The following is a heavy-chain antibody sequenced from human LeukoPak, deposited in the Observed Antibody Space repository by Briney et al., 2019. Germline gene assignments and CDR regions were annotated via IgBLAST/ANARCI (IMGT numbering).Heavy chain of an antibody. CDR3: AREGARVGASSDYYYYGMDV. Sequence: GGSLRLSCAASGFTFSSYAMHWARQAPGKGLEWVAVISYDGSNKYYADSVKGRFTISRDNSKNTLYLQMNSLRAEDTAVYYCAREGARVGASSDYYYYGMDVWGQGTTVTVSS. V-gene: IGHV3-30-3*01. D-gene: IGHD1-26*01. CDR1: GFTFSSYA. CDR2: ISYDGSNK. J-gene: IGHJ6*02.